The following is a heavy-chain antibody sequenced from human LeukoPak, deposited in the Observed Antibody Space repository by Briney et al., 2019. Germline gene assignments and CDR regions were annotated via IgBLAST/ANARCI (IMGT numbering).Heavy chain of an antibody. D-gene: IGHD3-16*01. CDR1: GYSFTTYW. CDR3: ATIFWGFGSGFDY. CDR2: IYPGDSDT. V-gene: IGHV5-51*01. Sequence: GESLKISCKGSGYSFTTYWIGWVRQMPGKGLEWMGIIYPGDSDTRYSPSFQGQVTISADKSISTAYLQWSSLKASDTAMYYCATIFWGFGSGFDYWGQGTLVTVSS. J-gene: IGHJ4*02.